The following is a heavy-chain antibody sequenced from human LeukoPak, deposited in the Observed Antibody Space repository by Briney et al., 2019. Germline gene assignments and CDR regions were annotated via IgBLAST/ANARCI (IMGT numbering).Heavy chain of an antibody. CDR3: ARFGYVAAVDV. CDR1: GFSFSANG. CDR2: INPAGSET. J-gene: IGHJ4*02. V-gene: IGHV3-7*01. Sequence: GGPLRLSFAASGFSFSANGMPWFGKAPGPGLEWVANINPAGSETYYVDPVKGRFSISRDNAKNLVYLQMNSLRAEDTAVYHCARFGYVAAVDVWGQGTPVTVSS. D-gene: IGHD2-15*01.